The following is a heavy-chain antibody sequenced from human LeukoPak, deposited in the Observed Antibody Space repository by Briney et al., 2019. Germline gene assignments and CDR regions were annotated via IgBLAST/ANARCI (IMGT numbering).Heavy chain of an antibody. CDR3: ARTRPYYYGSGSRTYFGY. Sequence: PSETLSLTCAVYGGSFSGYYWSWIRQPPGKGLEWIGEINHSGSTNYNPSLKSRVTISVDTSKNQFSLKLSSVTAADTAVYYCARTRPYYYGSGSRTYFGYWGQGTLVTVSS. CDR1: GGSFSGYY. D-gene: IGHD3-10*01. V-gene: IGHV4-34*01. CDR2: INHSGST. J-gene: IGHJ4*02.